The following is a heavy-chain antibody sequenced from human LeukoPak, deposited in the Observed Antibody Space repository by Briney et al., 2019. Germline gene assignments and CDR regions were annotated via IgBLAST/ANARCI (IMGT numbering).Heavy chain of an antibody. J-gene: IGHJ3*02. V-gene: IGHV3-74*01. CDR2: INSDGSST. D-gene: IGHD1-26*01. Sequence: GGSLRLSCAASGFTFSSYWMHWVRHAPGKGLVWVSRINSDGSSTSYADSVKGRFTISRDNAKNTLYLQMNSLRAEDTAVYYCASPGATDAFDIWGQGTMVTVSS. CDR1: GFTFSSYW. CDR3: ASPGATDAFDI.